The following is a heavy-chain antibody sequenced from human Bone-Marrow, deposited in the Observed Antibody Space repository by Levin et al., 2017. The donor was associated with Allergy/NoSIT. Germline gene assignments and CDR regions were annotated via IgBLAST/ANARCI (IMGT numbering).Heavy chain of an antibody. CDR1: GGSISSGDYY. CDR2: IYYSGST. D-gene: IGHD3-3*01. Sequence: SETLSLTCTVSGGSISSGDYYWSWIRQPPGKGLEWIGYIYYSGSTYYNPSLKSRVTISVDTSKNQFSLKLSSVTAADTAVYYCARDAISGVGMDYFDYWGQGTLVTVSS. V-gene: IGHV4-30-4*01. J-gene: IGHJ4*02. CDR3: ARDAISGVGMDYFDY.